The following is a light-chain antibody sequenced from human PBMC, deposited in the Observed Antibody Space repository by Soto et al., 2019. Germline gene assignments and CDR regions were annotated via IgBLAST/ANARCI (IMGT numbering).Light chain of an antibody. V-gene: IGKV1-5*03. Sequence: DIQMTQSPSTLSASVGDRVTITCRASQSISSWLAWYQQKPGKAPKLLIYKASSLESGVPSRFSGSVSGTEFTLTISSLQPDDFATYYCQQYNSYHTFGQGTKLEIK. CDR3: QQYNSYHT. CDR2: KAS. J-gene: IGKJ2*01. CDR1: QSISSW.